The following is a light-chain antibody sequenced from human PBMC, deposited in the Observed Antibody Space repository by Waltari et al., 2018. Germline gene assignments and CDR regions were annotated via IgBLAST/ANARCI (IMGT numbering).Light chain of an antibody. CDR3: HQRSDWPLT. V-gene: IGKV3-11*01. J-gene: IGKJ4*01. CDR1: QSVGTY. Sequence: EIVLTQSPATLSLSPGERATLSCRPSQSVGTYLVWYQQKPGQAPRLLIYDASNRATGIPARFSGSGSGTDFTLTISYLEPEDFAVYYCHQRSDWPLTFGGGTKVEVK. CDR2: DAS.